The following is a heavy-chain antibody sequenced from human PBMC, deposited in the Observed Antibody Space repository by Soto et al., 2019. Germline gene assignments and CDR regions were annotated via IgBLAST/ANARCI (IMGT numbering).Heavy chain of an antibody. D-gene: IGHD3-10*01. V-gene: IGHV1-69*01. J-gene: IGHJ5*02. CDR1: GGTFSSYA. CDR2: IIPMYGPA. Sequence: QVPLVQSGAEVKKPGSSVTVSCKASGGTFSSYAIHWVRQAPGQGLEWMGGIIPMYGPAKYAQRFQGRVTITADESTTTVYMELTSLTSQDTAVYYCERVTSMVRGVIDNWFDPWGHGTLVTVSS. CDR3: ERVTSMVRGVIDNWFDP.